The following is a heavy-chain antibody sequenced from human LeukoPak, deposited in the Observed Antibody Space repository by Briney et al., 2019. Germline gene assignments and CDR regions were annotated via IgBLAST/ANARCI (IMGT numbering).Heavy chain of an antibody. CDR3: ARVARRTTGTTSRSRDYYFDY. CDR1: GGSFSGYY. D-gene: IGHD1-1*01. Sequence: SETLSLTCAVYGGSFSGYYWSWIRQPPGKGLEWIGEINHSGSTNYNPSLKSRVTISVDTSKNQFSLKLSSVTAADTAVYYCARVARRTTGTTSRSRDYYFDYWGQGTLVTVSS. V-gene: IGHV4-34*01. CDR2: INHSGST. J-gene: IGHJ4*02.